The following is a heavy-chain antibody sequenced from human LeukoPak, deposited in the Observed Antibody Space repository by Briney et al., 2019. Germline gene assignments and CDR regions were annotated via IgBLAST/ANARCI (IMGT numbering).Heavy chain of an antibody. D-gene: IGHD1-26*01. Sequence: PEGSLRLSCEDSGFTLRNFAVSWVRQAPGKGLEWVSVISVSGGSTHYAASVKGRFTISRDSSRNTLFLHMNTLRAEDTAIYYCAKDRTVGASYWYFDLWGRGTLVTVSS. J-gene: IGHJ2*01. CDR1: GFTLRNFA. CDR2: ISVSGGST. CDR3: AKDRTVGASYWYFDL. V-gene: IGHV3-23*01.